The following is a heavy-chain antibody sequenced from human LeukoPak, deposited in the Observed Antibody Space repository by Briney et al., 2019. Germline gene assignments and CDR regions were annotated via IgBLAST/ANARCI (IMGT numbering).Heavy chain of an antibody. J-gene: IGHJ4*02. CDR3: ARVGGGIAAAGTEYFDY. D-gene: IGHD6-13*01. Sequence: SETLSLTCTVSGGSISSYYWSWIRQPPGKGLEWIGYIYYSGSTNYNPSLKSRVTISVDTSKNQFSLKLSSVTAADTAVYYCARVGGGIAAAGTEYFDYWGQGTLVTVSS. CDR2: IYYSGST. CDR1: GGSISSYY. V-gene: IGHV4-59*12.